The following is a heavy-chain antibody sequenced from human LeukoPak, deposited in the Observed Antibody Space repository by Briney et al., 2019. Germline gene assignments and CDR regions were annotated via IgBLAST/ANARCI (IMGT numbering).Heavy chain of an antibody. V-gene: IGHV3-30-3*01. J-gene: IGHJ1*01. Sequence: PGGSLRLSCAASGFTFSSYAMHWVRQAPGKGLEWVAVISYDGSNKYYADSVKGRFTISRDNSKNTLYLQMNSLRAEDTAVYYCAKDEGVSYCGGDCYSGFQHWGQGTLVTVSS. CDR1: GFTFSSYA. CDR3: AKDEGVSYCGGDCYSGFQH. D-gene: IGHD2-21*02. CDR2: ISYDGSNK.